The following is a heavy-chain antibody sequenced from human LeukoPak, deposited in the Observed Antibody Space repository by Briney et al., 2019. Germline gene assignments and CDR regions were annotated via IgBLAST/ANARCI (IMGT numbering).Heavy chain of an antibody. Sequence: PSETLSLTCTVSGGSISSYYWSWIRQPPGKGLEWIGYIYYSGSTNYNPSLKSRVTISVDTSKNHFSLKLSSVTAADTAVYYCARSDGVATIDYWGQGTLVTVSS. J-gene: IGHJ4*02. CDR3: ARSDGVATIDY. V-gene: IGHV4-59*08. CDR2: IYYSGST. CDR1: GGSISSYY. D-gene: IGHD5-12*01.